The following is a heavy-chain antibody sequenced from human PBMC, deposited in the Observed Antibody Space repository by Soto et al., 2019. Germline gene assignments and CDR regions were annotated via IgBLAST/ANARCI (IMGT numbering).Heavy chain of an antibody. V-gene: IGHV3-30*01. J-gene: IGHJ5*02. CDR2: ISIDGTRT. CDR1: GFSLYSYV. D-gene: IGHD3-10*01. Sequence: QAQLVESGGGVVQPGGSLRLSCVASGFSLYSYVIHWVRQTPGKGLEWVAVISIDGTRTYYADSVKGRFTVSRDNSKNPNFPQLFGRKVGAAVMYYCGRVRGGSALAPGGQGPLVPVPS. CDR3: GRVRGGSALAP.